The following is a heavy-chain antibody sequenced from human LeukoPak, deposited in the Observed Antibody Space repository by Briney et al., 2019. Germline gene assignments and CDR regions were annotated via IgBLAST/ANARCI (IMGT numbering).Heavy chain of an antibody. Sequence: GGSLRLSCAASGFTFSSYGMHWVRQAPGKGLEWVAVISYDGSNKYYADSVKGRFTISRDNSKNTLYLQMNSLRAEDAAVYYCAGGELRNYWGQGTLVTVSS. CDR3: AGGELRNY. CDR2: ISYDGSNK. J-gene: IGHJ4*02. V-gene: IGHV3-30*03. D-gene: IGHD1-26*01. CDR1: GFTFSSYG.